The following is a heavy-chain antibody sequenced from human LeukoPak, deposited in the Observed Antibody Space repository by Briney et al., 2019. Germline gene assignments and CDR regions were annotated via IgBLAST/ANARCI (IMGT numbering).Heavy chain of an antibody. D-gene: IGHD6-13*01. V-gene: IGHV3-23*01. CDR1: GFTFSSYA. J-gene: IGHJ4*02. CDR2: ISGRGDST. CDR3: AKGAGYSSNWNFDY. Sequence: GSLRLSCAASGFTFSSYAMSWVRQAPGKGLEWVSTISGRGDSTYYADSVKGRFTISRDNSKNTLYLQMNSLRLEDTAGYYCAKGAGYSSNWNFDYWGQGTLVTVSS.